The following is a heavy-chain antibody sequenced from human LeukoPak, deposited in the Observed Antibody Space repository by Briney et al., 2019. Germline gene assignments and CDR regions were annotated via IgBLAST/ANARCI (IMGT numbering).Heavy chain of an antibody. CDR2: INQDGSEK. CDR1: GLRFGSFW. D-gene: IGHD5-24*01. V-gene: IGHV3-7*01. J-gene: IGHJ4*02. Sequence: GGSLRLSCAVSGLRFGSFWMSWVRQAPGKGLEWVANINQDGSEKYFVDSVRGRFTISRDNSKNSLHLQMNTLRAEDTAVYYCARERDGRFFDYWGQGTLVTISS. CDR3: ARERDGRFFDY.